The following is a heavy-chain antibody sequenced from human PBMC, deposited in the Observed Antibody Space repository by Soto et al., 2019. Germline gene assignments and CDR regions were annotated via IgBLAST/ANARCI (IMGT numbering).Heavy chain of an antibody. V-gene: IGHV3-15*07. J-gene: IGHJ6*02. CDR1: GFTFSNAW. CDR2: IKSKTDGGTT. CDR3: TTEYYDFWSGPTWSLGYGMDV. D-gene: IGHD3-3*01. Sequence: PGGSLRLSCAASGFTFSNAWMNWVRQAPGKGLEWVGRIKSKTDGGTTDYAAPVKGRFTISRDDSKNTLYLQMNSLKTEDTAVYYCTTEYYDFWSGPTWSLGYGMDVWGQGTRVTVSS.